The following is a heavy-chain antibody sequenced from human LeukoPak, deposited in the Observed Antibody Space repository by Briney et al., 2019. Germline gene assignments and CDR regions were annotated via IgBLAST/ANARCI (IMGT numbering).Heavy chain of an antibody. Sequence: PGGSLRLSCTASGFTFGEYAMSWFRQAPGKGLEWVGFIRTKTYDETTEYAASVKGRFTISRDDSKRIAYLQMNSLKTEDTAVYYCTRGAMSPDYWGQGTLVTVSS. J-gene: IGHJ4*02. V-gene: IGHV3-49*03. CDR2: IRTKTYDETT. CDR3: TRGAMSPDY. D-gene: IGHD5-18*01. CDR1: GFTFGEYA.